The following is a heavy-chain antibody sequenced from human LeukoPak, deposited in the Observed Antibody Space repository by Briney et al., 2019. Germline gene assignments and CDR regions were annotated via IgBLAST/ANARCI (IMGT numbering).Heavy chain of an antibody. V-gene: IGHV3-11*01. CDR3: ARGSADYSWYMDV. Sequence: GGSLRLSCAASGFIFSDSYMSWIRQAPGKGLEWISYISSGFINIYYADSVKGRFTISRDNAKNSLYLQMNSLRAEDTAVYYCARGSADYSWYMDVWGKGTTVTVSS. J-gene: IGHJ6*04. CDR2: ISSGFINI. CDR1: GFIFSDSY. D-gene: IGHD5-12*01.